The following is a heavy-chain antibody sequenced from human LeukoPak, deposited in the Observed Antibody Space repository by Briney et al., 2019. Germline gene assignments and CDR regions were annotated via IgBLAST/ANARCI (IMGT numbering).Heavy chain of an antibody. CDR1: GYTFTGYY. CDR3: ARTHYYDSSGYPHY. V-gene: IGHV1-2*06. CDR2: INPNRGGT. D-gene: IGHD3-22*01. Sequence: GASVKVSCKASGYTFTGYYMHWVRQAPGQGLEWMGRINPNRGGTNYAQKFQGRVTMTRDESISTAYMELSRMRSDNTAVYYCARTHYYDSSGYPHYWGQGPLLSVST. J-gene: IGHJ4*02.